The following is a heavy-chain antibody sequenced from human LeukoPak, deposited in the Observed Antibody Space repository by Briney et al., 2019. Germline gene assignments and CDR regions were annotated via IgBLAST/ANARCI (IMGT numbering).Heavy chain of an antibody. CDR2: VYNSESI. CDR1: GGSFSGYY. D-gene: IGHD6-13*01. Sequence: SETLSLTCAVYGGSFSGYYWSWIRQPAGKGLEWIGRVYNSESINYNPSLKSRVTMSIDTSKNQFSLKLNSVTAADTAVYYCARDRSSSYTRDWFDPWGQGALVAVSS. J-gene: IGHJ5*02. CDR3: ARDRSSSYTRDWFDP. V-gene: IGHV4-4*07.